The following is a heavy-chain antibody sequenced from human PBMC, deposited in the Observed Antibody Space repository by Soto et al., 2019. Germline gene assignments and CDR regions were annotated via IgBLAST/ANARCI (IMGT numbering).Heavy chain of an antibody. Sequence: PSETLSLTCTVSGGSISSSSYYWGWIRQPPGKGLEWIGSIYYSGSTYYNPSLKSRVTISVDTSKNQFSLKLSSVTAADTAVYSWASSPVVLRFLEWSPPPYSSYGMDVGGKGTTVTVPS. CDR3: ASSPVVLRFLEWSPPPYSSYGMDV. V-gene: IGHV4-39*01. J-gene: IGHJ6*04. D-gene: IGHD3-3*01. CDR1: GGSISSSSYY. CDR2: IYYSGST.